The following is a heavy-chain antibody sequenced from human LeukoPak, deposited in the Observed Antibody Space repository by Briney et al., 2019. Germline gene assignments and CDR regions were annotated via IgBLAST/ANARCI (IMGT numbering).Heavy chain of an antibody. V-gene: IGHV4-59*01. CDR2: IYYSGST. D-gene: IGHD3-22*01. CDR1: GGSISSYY. CDR3: ARSSGSLYYYYYGMDV. Sequence: TSETLSLTCTVSGGSISSYYWSWIRQPPGKGLEWIGYIYYSGSTNYNPSLKSRVTISVDTSKNQFSLKPSSVTAADTAVYYCARSSGSLYYYYYGMDVWGQGTTVTVSS. J-gene: IGHJ6*02.